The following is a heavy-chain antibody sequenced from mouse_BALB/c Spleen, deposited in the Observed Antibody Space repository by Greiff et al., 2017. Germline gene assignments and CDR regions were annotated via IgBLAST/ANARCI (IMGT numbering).Heavy chain of an antibody. V-gene: IGHV3-2*02. CDR2: ISYSGST. D-gene: IGHD4-1*01. Sequence: EVQGVESGPGLVKPSQSLSLTCTVTGYSITSDYAWNWIRQFPGNKLEWMGYISYSGSTSYNPSLKSRISITRDTSKNQFFLQLNSVTTEDTATYYCASHKNWDWYFDVWGAGTTVTVSS. CDR1: GYSITSDYA. CDR3: ASHKNWDWYFDV. J-gene: IGHJ1*01.